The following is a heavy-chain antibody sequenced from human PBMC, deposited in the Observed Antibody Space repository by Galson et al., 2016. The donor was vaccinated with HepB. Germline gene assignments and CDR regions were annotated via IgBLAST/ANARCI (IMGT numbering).Heavy chain of an antibody. Sequence: SLRLSCAASGFTFDTHAMNWVRQAPGKGLEWVSAISGSGIKTDYADSVKGRFTIFRDNSKNTVSLQLSNLRVGDTAVYYCAKFQMAVTGNVGYFDYWGQGALVTVSS. J-gene: IGHJ4*02. CDR2: ISGSGIKT. V-gene: IGHV3-23*01. CDR1: GFTFDTHA. D-gene: IGHD6-19*01. CDR3: AKFQMAVTGNVGYFDY.